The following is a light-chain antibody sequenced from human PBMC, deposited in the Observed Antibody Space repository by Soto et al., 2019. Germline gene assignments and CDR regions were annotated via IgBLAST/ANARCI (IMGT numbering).Light chain of an antibody. CDR3: QAWGTGGV. CDR1: SGHSSYA. CDR2: LNSDGSH. Sequence: QLVLTQSPSASASLGASVKLTCTLSSGHSSYAIAWYQQQPEKGPRYLMKLNSDGSHSKGDGIPDRFSGSSSGAERYLTISSLRSDDEADYYCQAWGTGGVFGGGTKLTVL. V-gene: IGLV4-69*01. J-gene: IGLJ3*02.